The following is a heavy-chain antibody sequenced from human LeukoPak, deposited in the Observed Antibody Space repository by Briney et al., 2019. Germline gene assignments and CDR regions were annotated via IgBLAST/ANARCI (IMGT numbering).Heavy chain of an antibody. CDR3: ARDGIWSPGLLPPTGYWFDP. CDR2: INPNSGGT. J-gene: IGHJ2*01. CDR1: GYTFTGYY. V-gene: IGHV1-2*06. D-gene: IGHD3-3*01. Sequence: ASVKVSCKASGYTFTGYYMHWVRQAPGQGLEWMGRINPNSGGTNYAQKFQGRVTMTRDTSISTAYMELSRLRSDDTAVYYCARDGIWSPGLLPPTGYWFDPWGRGTLVTVSS.